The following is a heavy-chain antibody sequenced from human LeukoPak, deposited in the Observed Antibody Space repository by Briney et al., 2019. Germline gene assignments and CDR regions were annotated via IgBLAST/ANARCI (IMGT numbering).Heavy chain of an antibody. V-gene: IGHV4-34*01. D-gene: IGHD6-13*01. CDR2: INHSGST. CDR3: ARVAQIAAPSIFDY. Sequence: TSETLSLTCAVYGGSFGGYYWSWIRQPPGKGLEWIGEINHSGSTNYNPSLKSRVTISVDTSKNQFSLKLSSVTAADTAVYYCARVAQIAAPSIFDYWGQGTLVTVSS. CDR1: GGSFGGYY. J-gene: IGHJ4*02.